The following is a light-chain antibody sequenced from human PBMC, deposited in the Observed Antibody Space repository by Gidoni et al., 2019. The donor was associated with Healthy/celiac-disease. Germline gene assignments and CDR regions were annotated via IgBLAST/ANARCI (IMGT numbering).Light chain of an antibody. J-gene: IGLJ2*01. Sequence: SYELTQPPSVSVSPGQTASITCSGHKLGDKYACWYQQKPGQSPVLVIYQDSKRPSGIPERFSGSNSGNTATLTISGTQAMDEADYYCQAWDSSTHVVFGGGTKLTVL. CDR3: QAWDSSTHVV. V-gene: IGLV3-1*01. CDR2: QDS. CDR1: KLGDKY.